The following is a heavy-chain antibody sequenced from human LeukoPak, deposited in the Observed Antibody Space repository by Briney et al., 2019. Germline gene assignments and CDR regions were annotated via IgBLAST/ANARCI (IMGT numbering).Heavy chain of an antibody. CDR1: GYTFTSYA. J-gene: IGHJ3*02. CDR3: AGESPITIFGVVTYDAFDI. CDR2: INTNAGNP. Sequence: ASVKVSCKASGYTFTSYAMNWVRQAPGQGLEWMGWINTNAGNPTYAQGFTGRFVFSLDTSVSTAYLQISSLKAEDTAVYYCAGESPITIFGVVTYDAFDIWGQGTMVTVSS. V-gene: IGHV7-4-1*02. D-gene: IGHD3-3*01.